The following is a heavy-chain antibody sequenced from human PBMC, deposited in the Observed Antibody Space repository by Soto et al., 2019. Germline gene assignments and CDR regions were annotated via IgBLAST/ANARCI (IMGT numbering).Heavy chain of an antibody. Sequence: GESLKISCKGSGYSFTSYWIGWVRQMPGKGLEWMGIIYPGDSDTRYSPSFQGQVTISADKSISTAYLQWSSLKASDTAMYYCARHVSSDRKYSSSWYYYYYYMDVWGKGTTVTVSS. CDR3: ARHVSSDRKYSSSWYYYYYYMDV. CDR1: GYSFTSYW. D-gene: IGHD6-13*01. J-gene: IGHJ6*03. V-gene: IGHV5-51*01. CDR2: IYPGDSDT.